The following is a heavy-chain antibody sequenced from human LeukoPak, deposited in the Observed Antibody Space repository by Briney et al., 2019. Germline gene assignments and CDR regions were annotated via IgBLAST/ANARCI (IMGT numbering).Heavy chain of an antibody. CDR3: AKSGRYFDY. J-gene: IGHJ4*02. V-gene: IGHV3-23*01. D-gene: IGHD3-10*01. CDR1: GFSFSAYV. Sequence: GGSLRLSCAASGFSFSAYVMSWVRQAPGKGLEWVSAISGSGGSTYYADSVKGRFTISRDNSKNTLYLQMNSLRAEDTAVYYCAKSGRYFDYWGQGTLVTVSS. CDR2: ISGSGGST.